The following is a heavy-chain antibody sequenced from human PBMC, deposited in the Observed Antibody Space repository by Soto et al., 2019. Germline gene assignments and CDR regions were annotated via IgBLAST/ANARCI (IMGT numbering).Heavy chain of an antibody. D-gene: IGHD6-13*01. V-gene: IGHV3-30*14. J-gene: IGHJ5*02. CDR3: ARSSVHIAAAGRLDL. CDR2: ISSDGATK. CDR1: GFAFRSHA. Sequence: PGGSLRLSCTAYGFAFRSHAMQWVRQAPGKGLEWVAVISSDGATKYVADSLKGRFTISRDNFESTMSLQMNNLRPEDTALYYCARSSVHIAAAGRLDLWGPGTLVTVSS.